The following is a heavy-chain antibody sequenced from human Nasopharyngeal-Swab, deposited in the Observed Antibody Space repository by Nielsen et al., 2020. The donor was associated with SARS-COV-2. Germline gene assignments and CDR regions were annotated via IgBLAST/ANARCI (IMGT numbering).Heavy chain of an antibody. Sequence: GESLKISCAASGFTFSSYWMTWVRQAPGKGLEWVANIKHDGSAKYYADSVKGRFTISRDNAKSSLHLQMNSLRAEDTAVNYCARHYDFWSGYYNSHFYGMDVWGQGTTVTVSS. J-gene: IGHJ6*02. CDR2: IKHDGSAK. CDR3: ARHYDFWSGYYNSHFYGMDV. V-gene: IGHV3-7*01. CDR1: GFTFSSYW. D-gene: IGHD3-3*01.